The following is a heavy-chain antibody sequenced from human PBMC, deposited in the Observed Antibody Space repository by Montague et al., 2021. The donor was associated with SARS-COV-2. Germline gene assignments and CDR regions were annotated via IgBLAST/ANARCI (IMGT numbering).Heavy chain of an antibody. V-gene: IGHV4-61*02. Sequence: TLSLTCTVSGGSIRSGSYYWSWIRQPAGKGLKWIGRIYSSGSTNYNPSLKSRVTMSVDTSKNQFSLKVSSVTAADTAVYYCARDYGDYSYYYGLDVWRQGTTVTVSS. J-gene: IGHJ6*02. CDR3: ARDYGDYSYYYGLDV. CDR2: IYSSGST. D-gene: IGHD4-17*01. CDR1: GGSIRSGSYY.